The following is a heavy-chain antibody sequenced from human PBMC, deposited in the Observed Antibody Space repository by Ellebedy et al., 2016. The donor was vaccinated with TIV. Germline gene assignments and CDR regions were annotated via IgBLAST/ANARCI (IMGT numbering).Heavy chain of an antibody. V-gene: IGHV1-46*01. Sequence: AASVKVSCKASGYTLTSYYIHWVRQAPGRGLEWMGLINPSGGSTRYAQKLQGRVTMTRNTSISTAYMELSSLRSEDTAVYYCVRTYYYGSGSFEDYWGQGTLVTVSS. CDR1: GYTLTSYY. CDR3: VRTYYYGSGSFEDY. J-gene: IGHJ4*02. CDR2: INPSGGST. D-gene: IGHD3-10*01.